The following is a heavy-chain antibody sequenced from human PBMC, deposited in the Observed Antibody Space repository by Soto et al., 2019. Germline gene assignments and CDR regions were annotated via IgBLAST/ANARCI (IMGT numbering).Heavy chain of an antibody. CDR1: GGSISSSSYY. CDR3: ARQLLWSNHY. V-gene: IGHV4-39*01. Sequence: QLQLQESGPGLVKPSETLSLTCTVSGGSISSSSYYWGWIRQPPGKGLEWIGSIYYSGSTYYNPSLKSRVTISVDPSNNQSSLKLSYVTAADTAVYYCARQLLWSNHYWGQGTLVTVSS. D-gene: IGHD3-10*01. CDR2: IYYSGST. J-gene: IGHJ4*02.